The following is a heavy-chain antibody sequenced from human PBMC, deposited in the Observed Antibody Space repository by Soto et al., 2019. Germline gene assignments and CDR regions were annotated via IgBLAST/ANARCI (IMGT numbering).Heavy chain of an antibody. CDR1: GGSISSYY. CDR2: IYYSWST. Sequence: PSETLSLTCTVSGGSISSYYWRWIRQPPGKELEWIGYIYYSWSTNYNPSLKSLVTISVDTSKNQFSLNLSSVTAAVTAVYYCARVKCEGIAVAGTGNYYYYGMDVWGQGTTVTVSS. CDR3: ARVKCEGIAVAGTGNYYYYGMDV. V-gene: IGHV4-59*01. J-gene: IGHJ6*02. D-gene: IGHD6-19*01.